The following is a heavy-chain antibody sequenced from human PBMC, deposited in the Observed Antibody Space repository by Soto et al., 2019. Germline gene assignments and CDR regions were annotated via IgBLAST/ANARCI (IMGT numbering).Heavy chain of an antibody. J-gene: IGHJ4*02. CDR3: ATGGRGYSYGGEAPRYHFDY. CDR1: GGSFSSNA. CDR2: ILPIFATA. D-gene: IGHD5-18*01. V-gene: IGHV1-69*13. Sequence: SVKVSCKASGGSFSSNAISWVRQARGQGLEWMGGILPIFATANYAQKFQGRVTITADESTSTAYMELSSLISEDTAVYYCATGGRGYSYGGEAPRYHFDYWGQGTLVTVSS.